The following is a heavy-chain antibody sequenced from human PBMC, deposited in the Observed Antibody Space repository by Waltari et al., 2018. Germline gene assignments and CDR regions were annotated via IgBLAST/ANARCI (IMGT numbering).Heavy chain of an antibody. CDR1: GFTFRTYG. CDR3: ARDRCYDYAWGTHRYEGEFDY. J-gene: IGHJ4*02. Sequence: QVQLVESGGGVVQAGRSLRLSCAASGFTFRTYGMPWGRQAPGKGLEWVAVVYYDGSNKYYADSVKGRFTISRDNSKNTLFLQMNSLRVEDTAIYYCARDRCYDYAWGTHRYEGEFDYWGQGTLVTVSS. V-gene: IGHV3-33*01. CDR2: VYYDGSNK. D-gene: IGHD3-16*02.